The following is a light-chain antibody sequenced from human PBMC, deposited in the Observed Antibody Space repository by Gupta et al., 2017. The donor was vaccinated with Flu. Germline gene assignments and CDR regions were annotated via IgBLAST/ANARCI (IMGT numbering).Light chain of an antibody. V-gene: IGLV1-47*01. J-gene: IGLJ1*01. CDR1: SPNIGSNY. CDR3: AAWEDSRSGSYV. CDR2: RNN. Sequence: QSVLTQPPSASKTPGQRVTISCSGSSPNIGSNYVYWYQQLPGTAPKLLIYRNNQRPSGVPDRFSGSKSGTSASLAISGLRSEEEADYYCAAWEDSRSGSYVFGTGTKVTVL.